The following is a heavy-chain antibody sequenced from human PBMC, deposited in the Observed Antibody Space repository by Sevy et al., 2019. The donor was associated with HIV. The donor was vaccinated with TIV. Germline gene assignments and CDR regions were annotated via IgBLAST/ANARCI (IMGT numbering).Heavy chain of an antibody. D-gene: IGHD1-26*01. J-gene: IGHJ4*02. CDR2: IYYGGST. V-gene: IGHV4-59*01. Sequence: SETLSLTCTVSGGSISSYYWSWIRQPPGKGLEWIGYIYYGGSTNYNPSLKSRVTISVDTSKNQFSLKLSSVTAADTAVYYCARGRSGSYKGGFDYWGQRTLVTVSS. CDR1: GGSISSYY. CDR3: ARGRSGSYKGGFDY.